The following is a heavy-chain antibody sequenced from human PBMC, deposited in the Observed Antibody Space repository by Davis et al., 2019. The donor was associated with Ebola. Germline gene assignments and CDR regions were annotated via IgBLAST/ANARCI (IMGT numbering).Heavy chain of an antibody. V-gene: IGHV1-2*06. D-gene: IGHD4-11*01. CDR2: VILKSGAT. CDR1: GYTFTGYY. J-gene: IGHJ4*02. CDR3: ARGHNYAHEY. Sequence: ASVKVSCKASGYTFTGYYMHWVRQAPGQGLEWLGRVILKSGATNYAQKFQGRVTMTRDTSISTVYMELSSLRYDDTADYYCARGHNYAHEYWGQGTLVTVSS.